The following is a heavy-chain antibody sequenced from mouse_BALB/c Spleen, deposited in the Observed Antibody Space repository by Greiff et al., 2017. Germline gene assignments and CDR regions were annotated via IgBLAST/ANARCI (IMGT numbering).Heavy chain of an antibody. CDR1: GYTFTSYW. D-gene: IGHD1-1*01. J-gene: IGHJ4*01. CDR2: IYPGDGDT. Sequence: QVQLQQSGAELARPGASVKLSCKASGYTFTSYWMQWVKQRPGQGLEWIGAIYPGDGDTRYTQKFKGKATLTADKSSSTAYMQLSSLASEDSAVYYCARWRYGSSYAMDYWGQGTSVTVSS. CDR3: ARWRYGSSYAMDY. V-gene: IGHV1-87*01.